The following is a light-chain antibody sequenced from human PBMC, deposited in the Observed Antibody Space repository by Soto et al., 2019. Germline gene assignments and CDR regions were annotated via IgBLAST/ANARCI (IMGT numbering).Light chain of an antibody. J-gene: IGKJ4*01. CDR3: HQRSNWPLT. CDR1: QSVNNQ. V-gene: IGKV3-11*01. Sequence: EIVLTQSPATLSLSPGERATLSCRASQSVNNQLAWYQQKPGQAHRLLIYDASNRATGIPARFSGSGYGTDFTLTITSLDPEDFAVYYCHQRSNWPLTFGGGTKVEI. CDR2: DAS.